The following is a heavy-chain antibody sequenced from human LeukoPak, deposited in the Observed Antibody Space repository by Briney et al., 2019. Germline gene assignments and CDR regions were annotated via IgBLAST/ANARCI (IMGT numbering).Heavy chain of an antibody. V-gene: IGHV3-30*04. J-gene: IGHJ4*02. CDR1: GFIFSSYA. CDR3: ARELIVVVAAPIDY. CDR2: ISYDGSNK. Sequence: PGGSLRLSCAASGFIFSSYAMHWVRQAPGKGLEWVAVISYDGSNKYYADSVKGRFTISRDNSKNTLYLQMNSLRAEDTAVYYCARELIVVVAAPIDYWGQGTLVTVSS. D-gene: IGHD2-15*01.